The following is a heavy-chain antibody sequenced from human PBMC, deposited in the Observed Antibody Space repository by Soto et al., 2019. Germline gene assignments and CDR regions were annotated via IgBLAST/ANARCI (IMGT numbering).Heavy chain of an antibody. D-gene: IGHD6-19*01. CDR2: ISYDGSNK. CDR1: GFTFSSYG. Sequence: QVQLVESGGGVVQPGRSLRLSCAASGFTFSSYGMHWVRQAPGKGLEWVAVISYDGSNKYYADSVKGRFTISRDNSKNTLYLQMNGLRAEDTAVYYCANQAVAGNLDYWGQGTLVTVSS. CDR3: ANQAVAGNLDY. J-gene: IGHJ4*02. V-gene: IGHV3-30*18.